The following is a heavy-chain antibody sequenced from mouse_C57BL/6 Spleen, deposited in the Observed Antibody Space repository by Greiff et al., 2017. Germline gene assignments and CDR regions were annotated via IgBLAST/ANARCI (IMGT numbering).Heavy chain of an antibody. CDR2: IDPSDSET. CDR3: ARWSEWAMDY. D-gene: IGHD1-3*01. Sequence: QVQLQQSGAELVRPGSSVKLSCKASGYTFTSYWMHWVKQRPIQGLEWIGNIDPSDSETPYNQKFKDKATLTVDKSSSTAYMQLSSLTSEDSAVYYCARWSEWAMDYWGQGTSVTVSA. CDR1: GYTFTSYW. V-gene: IGHV1-52*01. J-gene: IGHJ4*01.